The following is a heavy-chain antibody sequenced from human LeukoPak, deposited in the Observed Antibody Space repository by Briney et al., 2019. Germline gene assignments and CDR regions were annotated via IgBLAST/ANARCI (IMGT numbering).Heavy chain of an antibody. J-gene: IGHJ4*02. D-gene: IGHD2/OR15-2a*01. Sequence: PGGSLRLSCAVSGFTFSTYNMNWVRLAPGKGLEWVSYMSSSSNTRYYADSVKGRFTISRDNAENSLYLQMNSLRDEDTAVYYCARGTGTNVLRPFDYWGQGTLVNVSS. V-gene: IGHV3-48*02. CDR2: MSSSSNTR. CDR3: ARGTGTNVLRPFDY. CDR1: GFTFSTYN.